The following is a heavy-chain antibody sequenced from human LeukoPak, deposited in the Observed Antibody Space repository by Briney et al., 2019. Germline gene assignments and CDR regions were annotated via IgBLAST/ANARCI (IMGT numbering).Heavy chain of an antibody. CDR2: IYTSGST. Sequence: SETLSLTCTVSGGSISSYYWSWIRQPAGKGLEWIGRIYTSGSTNYNPSLKSRVTMSVDTSKNQFSLKLSSVTAADTAVYYCARDGPSMVRENWFDPWGQGTLVTVSS. CDR1: GGSISSYY. J-gene: IGHJ5*02. D-gene: IGHD3-10*01. CDR3: ARDGPSMVRENWFDP. V-gene: IGHV4-4*07.